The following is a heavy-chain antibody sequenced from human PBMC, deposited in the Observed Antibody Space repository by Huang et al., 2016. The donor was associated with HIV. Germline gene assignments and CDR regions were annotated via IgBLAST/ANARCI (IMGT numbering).Heavy chain of an antibody. V-gene: IGHV2-5*01. CDR3: AYTNYYDTSGSPFGF. CDR2: IYWNDDK. D-gene: IGHD3-22*01. Sequence: QITLKESGPTLVKPTQTLTLTCTFSGFSLTTSGVGVGWIRQPPGQALECLALIYWNDDKTYSPSLKSRLTITQDTYNNQAVLTVANMDPVDTATYFCAYTNYYDTSGSPFGFWGQGTLVTVSS. J-gene: IGHJ4*02. CDR1: GFSLTTSGVG.